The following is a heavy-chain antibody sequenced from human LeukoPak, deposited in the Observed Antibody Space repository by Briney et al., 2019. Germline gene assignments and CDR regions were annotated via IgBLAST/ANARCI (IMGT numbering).Heavy chain of an antibody. D-gene: IGHD3-10*01. CDR2: IIPIFGTA. CDR1: GGMFSSYA. J-gene: IGHJ4*02. CDR3: ARVSRTSMVRGVITFDH. Sequence: SVKVSCKASGGMFSSYAINWVRQAPGQGLEWMGGIIPIFGTANYAQRFQGRVTITADESSSTAYMKLSSLRSEDTAVYYCARVSRTSMVRGVITFDHWGQGTLVSVSA. V-gene: IGHV1-69*13.